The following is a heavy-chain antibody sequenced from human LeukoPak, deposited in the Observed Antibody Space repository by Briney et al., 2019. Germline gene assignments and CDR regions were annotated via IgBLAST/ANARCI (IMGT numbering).Heavy chain of an antibody. CDR3: ARGSIAAAEGSHWFDP. V-gene: IGHV4-59*01. CDR1: GVSISSYY. CDR2: VYYTGST. D-gene: IGHD6-13*01. Sequence: SETLSLTCTVSGVSISSYYWSWIRQPPGKGLEWIGSVYYTGSTNYNPSLKSRVIISLDTSKNQFSLKLSSVTAADTAVYYCARGSIAAAEGSHWFDPWGQGTLVTVSS. J-gene: IGHJ5*02.